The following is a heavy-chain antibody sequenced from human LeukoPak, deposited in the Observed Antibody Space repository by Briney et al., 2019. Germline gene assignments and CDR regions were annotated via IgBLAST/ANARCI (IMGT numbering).Heavy chain of an antibody. CDR2: ISGDGAST. CDR3: AKDSYVSGRPLHTFDV. J-gene: IGHJ3*01. V-gene: IGHV3-23*01. CDR1: GFTFAIHA. Sequence: GGSLRLSCAASGFTFAIHAMTWVRQAPGKGLEWVSGISGDGASTHYAESVKGQFTISGDNSQNTLFLQMNSLRVEDTAIYYCAKDSYVSGRPLHTFDVWGQGTMVTVSS. D-gene: IGHD3-10*01.